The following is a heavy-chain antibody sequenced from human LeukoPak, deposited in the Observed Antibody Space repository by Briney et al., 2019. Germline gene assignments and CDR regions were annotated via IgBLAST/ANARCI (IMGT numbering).Heavy chain of an antibody. V-gene: IGHV3-21*01. CDR1: EFIVSINY. D-gene: IGHD1-1*01. CDR2: ISTASDYI. J-gene: IGHJ2*01. CDR3: ARGAKTGTWGYFDL. Sequence: PGGSLRLSCAASEFIVSINYMTWVRQAPGKGLEWVSSISTASDYIYYADSLKGRFTISRDNAKNSLYLQMNSLRAEDTAVYYCARGAKTGTWGYFDLWGRGTLVTVSS.